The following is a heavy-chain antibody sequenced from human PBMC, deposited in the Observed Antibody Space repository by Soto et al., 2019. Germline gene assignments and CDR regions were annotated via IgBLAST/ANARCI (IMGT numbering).Heavy chain of an antibody. J-gene: IGHJ6*03. D-gene: IGHD2-8*01. CDR2: INHSGST. V-gene: IGHV4-34*01. Sequence: SETLSLTCAVYGGSFSGYYWSWIRQPPGKGLEWIGEINHSGSTNYNPSLKSRVTISVDTSKNQFSLKLSSVTAADTAVYYCAKGYCTNGVCSRGGFWYYYYYYMDVWGKGTTVTGSS. CDR3: AKGYCTNGVCSRGGFWYYYYYYMDV. CDR1: GGSFSGYY.